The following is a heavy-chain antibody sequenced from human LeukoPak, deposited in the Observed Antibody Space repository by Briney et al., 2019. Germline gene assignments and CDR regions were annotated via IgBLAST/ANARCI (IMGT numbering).Heavy chain of an antibody. D-gene: IGHD3-10*01. V-gene: IGHV4-59*01. J-gene: IGHJ5*02. CDR1: GGSISSYC. Sequence: SETLSLTCTVSGGSISSYCWSWIRQPPGKGLEWIGYIYYSGSTNYNPSLKSRVTISVDTSKNQFSLKLSSVTAADTAVYYCARGPSITRPPRWFDPWGQGTLVTVSS. CDR2: IYYSGST. CDR3: ARGPSITRPPRWFDP.